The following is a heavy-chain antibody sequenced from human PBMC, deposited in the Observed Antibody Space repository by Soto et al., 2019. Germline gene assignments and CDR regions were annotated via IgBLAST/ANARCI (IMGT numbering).Heavy chain of an antibody. D-gene: IGHD3-9*01. Sequence: GSLRLSCAASGFTFSGYEMNWVRQAPGKGLEWISYISTTGRTIYDADSVKGRFTISRDNARNSLYLQMNSLRAEDTAVYYCASARYFDVLTGYLLGPYFDYWGQGILVTV. CDR1: GFTFSGYE. J-gene: IGHJ4*02. CDR3: ASARYFDVLTGYLLGPYFDY. CDR2: ISTTGRTI. V-gene: IGHV3-48*03.